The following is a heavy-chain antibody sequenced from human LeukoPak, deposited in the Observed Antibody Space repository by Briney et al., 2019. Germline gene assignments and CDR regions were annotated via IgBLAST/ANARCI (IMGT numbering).Heavy chain of an antibody. V-gene: IGHV3-7*01. CDR3: ARDLSGPYSY. D-gene: IGHD3-10*01. CDR2: IKRDGSEK. J-gene: IGHJ4*02. Sequence: GGSLRLSCAVSGFSFDSYWMAWVRQAPGKGLEWVAIIKRDGSEKYYADSVKGRFTISRDSAKNSLYLQMSSLRAEDTAVYYCARDLSGPYSYWGQGTLVTVSS. CDR1: GFSFDSYW.